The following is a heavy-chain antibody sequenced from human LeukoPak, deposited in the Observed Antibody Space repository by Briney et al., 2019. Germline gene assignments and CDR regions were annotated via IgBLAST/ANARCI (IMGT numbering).Heavy chain of an antibody. D-gene: IGHD3-9*01. J-gene: IGHJ4*02. Sequence: ASVKVSCKASGYSFTSNYIHWVRQAPGQGLEWMGIINPSGGSTSYAQKFQGRVTMTRDTSTSTVYMELSSLRSEDTAVYYCARGAVDFDWLFDHYFDYWGQGTLVTVSS. CDR2: INPSGGST. CDR1: GYSFTSNY. V-gene: IGHV1-46*01. CDR3: ARGAVDFDWLFDHYFDY.